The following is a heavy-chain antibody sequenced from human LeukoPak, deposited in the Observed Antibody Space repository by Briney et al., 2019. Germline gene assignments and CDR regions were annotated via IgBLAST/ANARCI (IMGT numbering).Heavy chain of an antibody. D-gene: IGHD6-19*01. CDR2: IYYSGST. V-gene: IGHV4-39*07. CDR3: ARDSSGWYLRVYFDY. CDR1: GGSISSTSYY. Sequence: SETLSLTCSVSGGSISSTSYYWDWIRQPPRKGLEWIGSIYYSGSTYYNPSLKSRVTISVDTSKNQFSLKLSSVTAADTAVYYCARDSSGWYLRVYFDYWGQGTLVTVSS. J-gene: IGHJ4*02.